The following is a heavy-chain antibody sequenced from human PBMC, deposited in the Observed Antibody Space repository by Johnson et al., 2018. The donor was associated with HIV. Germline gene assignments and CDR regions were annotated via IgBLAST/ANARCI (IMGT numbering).Heavy chain of an antibody. V-gene: IGHV3-66*01. Sequence: EVQLVESGGGLVQPGGSLRLSCAASGFTVSSNYMSWVRQAPGKGLEWVSVIYSGGSTTYYADSVKGRFTISRDNSKNTVYLQMNSLRAEDTAVYYCAREALPRGLQSSFGGALDIWGQGTMVTVSS. J-gene: IGHJ3*02. D-gene: IGHD3-16*01. CDR3: AREALPRGLQSSFGGALDI. CDR2: IYSGGSTT. CDR1: GFTVSSNY.